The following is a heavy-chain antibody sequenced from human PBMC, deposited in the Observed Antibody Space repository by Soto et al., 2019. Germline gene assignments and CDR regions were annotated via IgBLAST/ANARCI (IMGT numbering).Heavy chain of an antibody. V-gene: IGHV1-3*01. CDR3: AGGGWSHYFDGLDV. CDR2: INAGNGNT. D-gene: IGHD6-19*01. J-gene: IGHJ6*02. CDR1: GYTFNSYA. Sequence: ASVTVSCKASGYTFNSYAMHWVRQAPGQRLEWMVWINAGNGNTKYSQKFQGSVTITRDTSASTAYMELSSLRSEDTAVYYCAGGGWSHYFDGLDVWGQGTTVTV.